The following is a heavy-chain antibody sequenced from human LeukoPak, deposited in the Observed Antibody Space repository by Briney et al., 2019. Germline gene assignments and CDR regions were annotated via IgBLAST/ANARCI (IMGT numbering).Heavy chain of an antibody. D-gene: IGHD2-21*02. V-gene: IGHV3-11*04. CDR1: GFTFSDYY. CDR2: ISSSGSTI. J-gene: IGHJ4*02. CDR3: ARELYCGGDCYSGFDY. Sequence: GGSLRLSCAASGFTFSDYYMSWIRQAPGKGLEWVSYISSSGSTIYYADSVQGRFTISRDNAKNSLYLQMNSLRAEDTAVYYCARELYCGGDCYSGFDYWGQGTLVTVSS.